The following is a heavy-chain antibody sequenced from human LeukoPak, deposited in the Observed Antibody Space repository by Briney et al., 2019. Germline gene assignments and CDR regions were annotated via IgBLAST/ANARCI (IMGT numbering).Heavy chain of an antibody. D-gene: IGHD3-22*01. CDR1: GGSISSGDYY. V-gene: IGHV4-30-4*01. Sequence: SQALSLTCTVSGGSISSGDYYWSWIRQPPGKGLEWIGYIYYSGSTYYNPSLKSRVTISVDTSKNQFSLKLSSVTAADTAVYYCAREKGYYDSSGYYYFPDYWGQGTLVTVSS. CDR3: AREKGYYDSSGYYYFPDY. CDR2: IYYSGST. J-gene: IGHJ4*02.